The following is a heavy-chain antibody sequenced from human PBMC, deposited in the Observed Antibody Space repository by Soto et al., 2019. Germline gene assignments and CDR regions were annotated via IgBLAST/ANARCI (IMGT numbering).Heavy chain of an antibody. D-gene: IGHD2-2*01. J-gene: IGHJ5*02. CDR2: IYTSGST. CDR3: ARDPGYCSSTSCPAQNWFDP. CDR1: GGSISSYY. Sequence: PSETLSLTCTVSGGSISSYYWSWIRQPAGKGLEWIGRIYTSGSTNYNPSLKSRVTMSVDTSKNQFSLKLSSVTAADTAVYYCARDPGYCSSTSCPAQNWFDPWGQGILVTVSS. V-gene: IGHV4-4*07.